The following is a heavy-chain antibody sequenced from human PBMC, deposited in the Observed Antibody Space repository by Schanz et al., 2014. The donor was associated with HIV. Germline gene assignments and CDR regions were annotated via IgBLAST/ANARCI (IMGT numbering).Heavy chain of an antibody. CDR2: MNPNRGNA. D-gene: IGHD3-16*02. Sequence: QVQLVQSGAEVQKPGASVKVSCKASGYSFTSYDINWVRQATGQGLEWMGWMNPNRGNAGFAQKFQGRVTLTRDTSITTAYMELTSLRPEDTAVYYCARRRGWGSYRYFPYGLDVWGQGTTVTVSS. V-gene: IGHV1-8*02. CDR1: GYSFTSYD. CDR3: ARRRGWGSYRYFPYGLDV. J-gene: IGHJ6*02.